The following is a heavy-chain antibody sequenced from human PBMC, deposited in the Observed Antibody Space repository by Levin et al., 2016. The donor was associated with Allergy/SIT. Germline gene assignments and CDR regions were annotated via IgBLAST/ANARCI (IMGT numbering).Heavy chain of an antibody. V-gene: IGHV1-46*01. Sequence: ASVKVSCKASGYTFTSYYMHWVRQAPGQGLEWMGIINPSGGSTSYAQKFQGRVTMTRDTSTSTVYMELSSLRSEDTAVYYCARDPLGYCSSTSCYTRGWFDPWGQGTLVTVSS. CDR1: GYTFTSYY. D-gene: IGHD2-2*02. CDR3: ARDPLGYCSSTSCYTRGWFDP. J-gene: IGHJ5*02. CDR2: INPSGGST.